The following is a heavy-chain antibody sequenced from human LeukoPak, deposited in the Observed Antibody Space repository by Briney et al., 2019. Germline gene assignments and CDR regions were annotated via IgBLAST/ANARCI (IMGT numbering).Heavy chain of an antibody. CDR2: IYYSGST. CDR1: GGSISSYY. V-gene: IGHV4-59*01. CDR3: ARGLSRTYYYGSGTPGFDP. J-gene: IGHJ5*02. D-gene: IGHD3-10*01. Sequence: SETLSLTCTVSGGSISSYYWSWIRQPPGKGLEWNGYIYYSGSTNYNPSLKSRVTISVDTSKNQFSLKLSSVTAADTAVYYCARGLSRTYYYGSGTPGFDPWGQGTLVTVSS.